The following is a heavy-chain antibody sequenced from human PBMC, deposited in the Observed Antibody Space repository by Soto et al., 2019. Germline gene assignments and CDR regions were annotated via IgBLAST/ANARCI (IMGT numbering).Heavy chain of an antibody. CDR1: GLTLSSYA. V-gene: IGHV3-30-3*01. CDR2: VSYDGGNK. CDR3: ARDHDIYNYSDTCQYYCMDV. J-gene: IGHJ6*02. Sequence: RGSLRLSCATSGLTLSSYAMHWVRKAPGKGLERVALVSYDGGNKFYADSVKGRFTISRDNSKNTLYLQMNSLRAEDTALYYCARDHDIYNYSDTCQYYCMDVCRRGTTVSASS. D-gene: IGHD1-1*01.